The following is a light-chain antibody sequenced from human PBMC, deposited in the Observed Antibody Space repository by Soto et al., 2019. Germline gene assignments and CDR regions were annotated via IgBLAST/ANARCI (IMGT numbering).Light chain of an antibody. Sequence: EIVLTQSPGTLSLSPGERATLSCRASQSVSGSYLAWYQQKPGQAPRLLISAASSRATGIPDRFSGSGSGTDFTLTISRLEPEDFAVYYCQQYGSSPPITFGQGTRLEI. V-gene: IGKV3-20*01. CDR3: QQYGSSPPIT. CDR1: QSVSGSY. CDR2: AAS. J-gene: IGKJ5*01.